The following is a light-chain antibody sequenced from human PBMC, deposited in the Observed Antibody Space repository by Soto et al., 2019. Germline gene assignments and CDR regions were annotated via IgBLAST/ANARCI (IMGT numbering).Light chain of an antibody. Sequence: EIVLTQSPGTLSLSPGERATLSCRASQSVSSSYLAWYQQKPGQAPRLLIYGASSRATGIPDRFSDSGSGTDFTLTISRLEPEDFAVYYCQQYGSSSTFGGGTKVDIK. CDR2: GAS. J-gene: IGKJ4*01. CDR3: QQYGSSST. V-gene: IGKV3-20*01. CDR1: QSVSSSY.